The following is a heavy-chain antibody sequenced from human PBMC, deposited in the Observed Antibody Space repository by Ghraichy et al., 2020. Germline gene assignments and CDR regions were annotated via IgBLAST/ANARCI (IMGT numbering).Heavy chain of an antibody. D-gene: IGHD4-17*01. V-gene: IGHV3-23*01. CDR3: AKSSTEVRPSNFDF. J-gene: IGHJ4*02. Sequence: GESLRLSCAASGFIFNDYVINWVRQAPGKGLEWVSSISGSGSFTYYADSVKGRCAISRDNSENTVYLQMNSLRAEDTAVYYCAKSSTEVRPSNFDFWGQGTLVTVSS. CDR2: ISGSGSFT. CDR1: GFIFNDYV.